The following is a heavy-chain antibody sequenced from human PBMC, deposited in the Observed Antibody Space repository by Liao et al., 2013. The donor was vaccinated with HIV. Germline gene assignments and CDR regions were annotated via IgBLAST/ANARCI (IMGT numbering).Heavy chain of an antibody. CDR2: INHSGST. CDR3: ARGWYYDFWSGYYSPAGIGPYFDY. Sequence: QVQLQQWGAGLLKPSETLSLTCTVYGGSFIGYYWSWIRQPPGKGLEWIGEINHSGSTNYNPSLKSRVTISVDTSNNQFSLKLSSVTAADTAVYYCARGWYYDFWSGYYSPAGIGPYFDYWGQGTLVTVSS. D-gene: IGHD3-3*01. V-gene: IGHV4-34*01. J-gene: IGHJ4*02. CDR1: GGSFIGYY.